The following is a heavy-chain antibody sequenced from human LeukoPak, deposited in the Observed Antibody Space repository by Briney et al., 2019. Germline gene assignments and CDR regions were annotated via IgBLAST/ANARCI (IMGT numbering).Heavy chain of an antibody. J-gene: IGHJ4*02. D-gene: IGHD3-3*01. V-gene: IGHV4-39*01. CDR2: IYYSGST. Sequence: SETLSLTCTVSGGPISTGSYYWGWIRHPPGKGLEWIGSIYYSGSTYYNPSLKSRVTISVDTSKSQFSLKLSSVTAADTAIYYCARHKTVFGVIRIWGQGTLVTVSS. CDR3: ARHKTVFGVIRI. CDR1: GGPISTGSYY.